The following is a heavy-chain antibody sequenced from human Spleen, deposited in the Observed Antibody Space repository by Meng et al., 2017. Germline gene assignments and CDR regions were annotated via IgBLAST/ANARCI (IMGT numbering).Heavy chain of an antibody. CDR2: ISGYNGNT. D-gene: IGHD1/OR15-1a*01. J-gene: IGHJ4*01. V-gene: IGHV1-18*01. CDR1: GYTFTRFG. CDR3: VREGAAGTIDY. Sequence: ASVKVSCKASGYTFTRFGISWVRQAPGQGLERMGWISGYNGNTNYAQKFQGRVTMTTDTSTSTAYMELRSLRPDDTAVYYCVREGAAGTIDYWGHGTLVTVSS.